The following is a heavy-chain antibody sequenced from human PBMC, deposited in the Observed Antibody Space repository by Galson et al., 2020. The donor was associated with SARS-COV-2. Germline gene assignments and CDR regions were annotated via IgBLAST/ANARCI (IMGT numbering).Heavy chain of an antibody. V-gene: IGHV4-59*01. J-gene: IGHJ6*02. CDR1: GGSISSYY. CDR2: IYYSGST. Sequence: SETLSLTCTVSGGSISSYYWSWIRQPPGKGLEWIGYIYYSGSTNYNPSLESRVTISVDTSKNQFSLKLSSVTAADTAVYYCARDLGYYYGSGPLYGMDVWGQGTTVTVSS. CDR3: ARDLGYYYGSGPLYGMDV. D-gene: IGHD3-10*01.